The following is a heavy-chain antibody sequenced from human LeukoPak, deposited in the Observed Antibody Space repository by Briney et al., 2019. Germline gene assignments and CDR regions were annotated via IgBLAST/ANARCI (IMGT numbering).Heavy chain of an antibody. V-gene: IGHV4-59*01. CDR2: IYYSGST. CDR3: ARARGDSSGYPVYYYYGMDV. D-gene: IGHD3-22*01. Sequence: SETLSLTCTASGGSISSYYWSWIRQPPGKGLEWIGYIYYSGSTNYNPSLKSRVTISVDTSKNQFSLKLSSVTAADTAVYYCARARGDSSGYPVYYYYGMDVWGQGTTVTVSS. CDR1: GGSISSYY. J-gene: IGHJ6*02.